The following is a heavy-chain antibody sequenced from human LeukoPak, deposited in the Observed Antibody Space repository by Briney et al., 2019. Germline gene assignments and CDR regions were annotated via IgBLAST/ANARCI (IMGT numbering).Heavy chain of an antibody. Sequence: PGGSLRLSCAASGFTFNIFSMNWVRQAPGKGLEWVSSISSSSGYTYYTDSVKGRFTISRDNAKSSLYLQMNSLRAEDTAVYYCAREVTTGHYYFDYWGQGTLVTVSS. D-gene: IGHD1-14*01. CDR3: AREVTTGHYYFDY. V-gene: IGHV3-21*01. J-gene: IGHJ4*02. CDR2: ISSSSGYT. CDR1: GFTFNIFS.